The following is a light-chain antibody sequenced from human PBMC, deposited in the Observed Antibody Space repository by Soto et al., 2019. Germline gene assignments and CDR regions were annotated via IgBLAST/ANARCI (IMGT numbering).Light chain of an antibody. J-gene: IGKJ5*01. CDR1: QSVSSY. CDR2: GAS. V-gene: IGKV3-20*01. Sequence: EIVLTQSPATLSLSPGERATLSCRASQSVSSYLAWYQQKPGQAPRLLIYGASSRAIGIPDRFSGSGSGTDFTLTISRLEPEDFAVYYCQQYGSSPRITFGQGTRLEIK. CDR3: QQYGSSPRIT.